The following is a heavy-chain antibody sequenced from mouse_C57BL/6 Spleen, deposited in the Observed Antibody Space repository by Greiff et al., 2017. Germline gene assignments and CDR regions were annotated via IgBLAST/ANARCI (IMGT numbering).Heavy chain of an antibody. D-gene: IGHD1-1*01. Sequence: VQVVESGPGLVQPSQSLSITCTVSGFSLTSYGVHWVRQSPGKGLEWLGVIWRGGSTDYNAAFMSRLSITKDNSKSQVFFKMNRLQADDIAIYYCAKYYGSSYWYFDVWGTGTTVTVSS. CDR3: AKYYGSSYWYFDV. J-gene: IGHJ1*03. CDR1: GFSLTSYG. CDR2: IWRGGST. V-gene: IGHV2-5*01.